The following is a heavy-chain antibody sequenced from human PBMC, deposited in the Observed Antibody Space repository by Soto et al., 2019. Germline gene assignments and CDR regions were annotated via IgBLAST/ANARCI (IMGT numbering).Heavy chain of an antibody. J-gene: IGHJ6*02. CDR2: INHSGST. Sequence: PSETLSLTCAVYGGSFSGYYWSWIRQPPGKGLEWIGEINHSGSTNYNPSLKSRVTISVDTSKNQFSLKLSSVTAADTAVYYCARGLFMTYGMDVWGQGTTVTVSS. D-gene: IGHD3-16*01. CDR3: ARGLFMTYGMDV. V-gene: IGHV4-34*01. CDR1: GGSFSGYY.